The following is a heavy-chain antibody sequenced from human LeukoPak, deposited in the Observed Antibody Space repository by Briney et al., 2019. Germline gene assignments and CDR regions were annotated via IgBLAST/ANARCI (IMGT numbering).Heavy chain of an antibody. D-gene: IGHD3-22*01. V-gene: IGHV1-69*13. Sequence: ASVKVSCKTSGYTSTAYGITWVRQAPGQGLEWMGGIIPIFGTASYAQKFQGRVTITADESTSTAYMELSSLRSEDTAVYYCASFCDSSGYYYGYFDYWGQGTLATVSS. CDR1: GYTSTAYG. CDR2: IIPIFGTA. CDR3: ASFCDSSGYYYGYFDY. J-gene: IGHJ4*02.